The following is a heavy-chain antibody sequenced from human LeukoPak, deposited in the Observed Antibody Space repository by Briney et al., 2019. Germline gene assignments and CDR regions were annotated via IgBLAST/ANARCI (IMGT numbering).Heavy chain of an antibody. CDR3: ARLTWNYPTLFDY. D-gene: IGHD1-7*01. Sequence: GGSLRLSCAASGFTFSSYGMHWVRQAPGKGLEWVAVIWYDGSNKYYADSVKGRFTISRDNSKNTLYLQMNSLRAEDTAVYYCARLTWNYPTLFDYWGQGTLVTVSS. CDR2: IWYDGSNK. J-gene: IGHJ4*02. V-gene: IGHV3-33*01. CDR1: GFTFSSYG.